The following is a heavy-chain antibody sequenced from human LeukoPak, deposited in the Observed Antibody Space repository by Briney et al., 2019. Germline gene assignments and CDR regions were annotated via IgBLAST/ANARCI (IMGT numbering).Heavy chain of an antibody. CDR2: IRDSGEA. J-gene: IGHJ6*02. D-gene: IGHD4-17*01. Sequence: PGGSLRLSCAVSGFRVSDYYMSWVRQAPGKGLEWVGLIRDSGEAFYADFARGRFTISRDNSKNTLYLQMNSLRAEDTAVYYCAKPEDYGDYDGYYYYYYGMDVWGQGTTVTVSS. CDR3: AKPEDYGDYDGYYYYYYGMDV. CDR1: GFRVSDYY. V-gene: IGHV3-53*01.